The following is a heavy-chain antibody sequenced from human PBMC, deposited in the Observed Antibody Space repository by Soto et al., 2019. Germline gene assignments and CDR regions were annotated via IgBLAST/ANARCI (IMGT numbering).Heavy chain of an antibody. Sequence: GGSLRLSCAASGFTFSSYAMSWVRQAPGKGLEWVSAISGSGGSTYYADSVKGRFTISRDNSKNTLYLQMNSLRAEDTAVYYCAKDLVPARSSWYWYYWGQGTLVTVSS. J-gene: IGHJ4*02. CDR2: ISGSGGST. CDR3: AKDLVPARSSWYWYY. D-gene: IGHD6-13*01. V-gene: IGHV3-23*01. CDR1: GFTFSSYA.